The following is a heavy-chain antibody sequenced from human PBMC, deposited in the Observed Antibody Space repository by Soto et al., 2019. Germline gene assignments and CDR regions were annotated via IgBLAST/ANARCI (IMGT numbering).Heavy chain of an antibody. CDR3: ATELKGGGDCYPLDVFES. J-gene: IGHJ3*02. CDR2: INPNSGGT. CDR1: GYTFTGYY. V-gene: IGHV1-2*02. Sequence: GASVKVSCKASGYTFTGYYMHWVRQAPGQGLEWMGWINPNSGGTNYAQKFQGRVTMTRDTSISTAYMELSRLRSDDTAVYYCATELKGGGDCYPLDVFESWGQGKMVTVS. D-gene: IGHD2-21*02.